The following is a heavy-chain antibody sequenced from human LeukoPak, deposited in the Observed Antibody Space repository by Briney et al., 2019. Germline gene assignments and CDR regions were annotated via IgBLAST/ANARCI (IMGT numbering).Heavy chain of an antibody. Sequence: SETLSLTCTVSDDSISDYYRGWIRQPPGKGLEWIGYFHNSGTSTYNPPLKSRVTISVDTSKNQFSLKLSSVTAADTAVYYCAREAEYYDFWSGYYTQGAWFDPWGQGTLVTVSS. CDR1: DDSISDYY. D-gene: IGHD3-3*01. J-gene: IGHJ5*02. CDR2: FHNSGTS. V-gene: IGHV4-59*01. CDR3: AREAEYYDFWSGYYTQGAWFDP.